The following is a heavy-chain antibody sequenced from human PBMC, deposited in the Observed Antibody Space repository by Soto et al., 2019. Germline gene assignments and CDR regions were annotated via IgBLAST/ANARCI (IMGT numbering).Heavy chain of an antibody. CDR2: ISYDGTKK. CDR3: AKVGSIAVYHYHYALDV. Sequence: QPGGSLRLSCVGSGFTFSSYGMHWVRQAPGKGLEWVAGISYDGTKKYCGDSVKGRFSISRDNSRQTVYLQMDSLRAEDTAVYYCAKVGSIAVYHYHYALDVWGQGTTVTVSS. V-gene: IGHV3-30*18. D-gene: IGHD6-6*01. J-gene: IGHJ6*02. CDR1: GFTFSSYG.